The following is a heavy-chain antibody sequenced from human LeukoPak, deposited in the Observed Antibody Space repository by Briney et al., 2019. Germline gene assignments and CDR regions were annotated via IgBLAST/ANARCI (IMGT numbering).Heavy chain of an antibody. V-gene: IGHV4-4*07. Sequence: MSSETLSLICTVPGGSISTYYWSWIRQPVGKGLEWIGHIKTSGSTHYNPSLRSRITMSVDTSKNQFSLKLSSVTAADTAVYYCAREGTHYDYVWGSYRPVDYWGQGTLVTVSS. CDR2: IKTSGST. CDR3: AREGTHYDYVWGSYRPVDY. D-gene: IGHD3-16*02. J-gene: IGHJ4*02. CDR1: GGSISTYY.